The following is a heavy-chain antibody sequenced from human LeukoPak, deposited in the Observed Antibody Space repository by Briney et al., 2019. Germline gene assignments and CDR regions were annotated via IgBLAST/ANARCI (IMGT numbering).Heavy chain of an antibody. D-gene: IGHD3-22*01. CDR2: ISGSGGST. Sequence: PGGSLRLSCAASGFTFSSYAMSWVRQAPGKGLEWVSAISGSGGSTYYADSVKGRFTISRDNSKNTLYLQMNSLRAEDTAVYYCARDSSAYYYDSSGYFDYWGQGTLVTVSS. CDR1: GFTFSSYA. J-gene: IGHJ4*02. CDR3: ARDSSAYYYDSSGYFDY. V-gene: IGHV3-23*01.